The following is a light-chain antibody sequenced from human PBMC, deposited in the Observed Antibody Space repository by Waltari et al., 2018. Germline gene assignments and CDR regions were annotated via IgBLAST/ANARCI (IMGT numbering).Light chain of an antibody. J-gene: IGKJ1*01. CDR2: KAS. CDR3: QQFDTYPWT. CDR1: QDIGTW. Sequence: DIQLTQSPSTLSASVGDRVTITCRASQDIGTWLAWYQQKPGKAPKLLVYKASRLQSGAPSRFSGSVSGTEFTLTISSLQPEDFATFYCQQFDTYPWTFGQGTKVDIK. V-gene: IGKV1-5*03.